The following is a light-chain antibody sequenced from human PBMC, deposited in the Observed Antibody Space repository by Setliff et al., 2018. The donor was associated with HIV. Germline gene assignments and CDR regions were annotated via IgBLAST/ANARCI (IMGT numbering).Light chain of an antibody. CDR3: SSYTSSSPLYV. CDR2: EVS. CDR1: SSDVGGYNY. Sequence: QSVLTQPASVSGSPGQSITISCTGTSSDVGGYNYVSWYQQHPGKAPKLMIYEVSNRPSGVSDRFSGSKSCNTASLTISGLQTEDEADYFCSSYTSSSPLYVFGTGTKVTVL. J-gene: IGLJ1*01. V-gene: IGLV2-14*01.